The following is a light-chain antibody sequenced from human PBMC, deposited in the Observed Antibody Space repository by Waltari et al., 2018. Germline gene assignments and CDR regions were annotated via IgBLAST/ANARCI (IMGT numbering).Light chain of an antibody. J-gene: IGLJ3*02. CDR2: RAT. Sequence: QTVVTQEPSLSVSPGGTVTLTCALSSGSISSTSYATWYQQTPGQAPPSLVYRATSRSSGGPYRFSGSILGKKAALTITGARAGDESDYYCSLYMGSGIWVFGGGTKLTVL. CDR3: SLYMGSGIWV. CDR1: SGSISSTSY. V-gene: IGLV8-61*01.